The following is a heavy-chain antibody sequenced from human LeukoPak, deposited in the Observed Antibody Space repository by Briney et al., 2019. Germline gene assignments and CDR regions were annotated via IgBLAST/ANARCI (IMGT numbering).Heavy chain of an antibody. Sequence: PGGSLRLSCAASGFPFRDYYMTWIRQAPGKGLEWISYISRSGDSLYYADSVKGRFTISRDNSKNTLYLQMNSLRAEDTAVYYCAIDRSGWPIDYWGQGTLVTVSS. D-gene: IGHD6-19*01. CDR2: ISRSGDSL. J-gene: IGHJ4*02. V-gene: IGHV3-11*01. CDR3: AIDRSGWPIDY. CDR1: GFPFRDYY.